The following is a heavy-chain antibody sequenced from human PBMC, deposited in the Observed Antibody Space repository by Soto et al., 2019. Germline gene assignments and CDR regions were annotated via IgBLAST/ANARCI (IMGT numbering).Heavy chain of an antibody. V-gene: IGHV3-7*03. CDR2: IKQDGSEK. D-gene: IGHD2-15*01. CDR3: ARLDDCSGGSCYRAGGWYYYYGMDV. J-gene: IGHJ6*02. Sequence: EVQLLESGGGLVQPGGSLRLSCVASGFTFSSYAMTWVRQAPGKGLEWVANIKQDGSEKYYVDSVKGRFTISRDNAKNSLYLQMNSLRAEDTAVYYCARLDDCSGGSCYRAGGWYYYYGMDVWGQGTTVTVSS. CDR1: GFTFSSYA.